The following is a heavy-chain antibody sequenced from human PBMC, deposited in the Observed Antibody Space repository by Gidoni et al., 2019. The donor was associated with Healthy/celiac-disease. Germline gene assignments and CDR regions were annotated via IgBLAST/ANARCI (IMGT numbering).Heavy chain of an antibody. CDR3: ARDFALATVTGGDYYGMDV. CDR2: IIPIFGTA. CDR1: GGTFSSYA. V-gene: IGHV1-69*01. J-gene: IGHJ6*02. D-gene: IGHD4-17*01. Sequence: EVKKPGSSVKVSCKASGGTFSSYAISWVRQAPGQGLEWMGGIIPIFGTANYAQKFQGRVTITADESTSTAYMELSSLRSEDTAVYYCARDFALATVTGGDYYGMDVWGQGTTVTVSS.